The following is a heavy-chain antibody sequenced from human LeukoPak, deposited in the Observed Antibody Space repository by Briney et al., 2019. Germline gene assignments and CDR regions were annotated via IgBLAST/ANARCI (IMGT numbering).Heavy chain of an antibody. CDR3: TRPPYGDFINWFET. V-gene: IGHV3-73*01. J-gene: IGHJ5*02. CDR1: GFTFSSSG. CDR2: IRSKGNNYAT. Sequence: GGSLRLSCAASGFTFSSSGIHWVRQASGKGLEWLGRIRSKGNNYATTYGASVKGRFTISRDDSKNTAYLQMDSLETGDTAVYYCTRPPYGDFINWFETWGQGILVTVSS. D-gene: IGHD2-21*02.